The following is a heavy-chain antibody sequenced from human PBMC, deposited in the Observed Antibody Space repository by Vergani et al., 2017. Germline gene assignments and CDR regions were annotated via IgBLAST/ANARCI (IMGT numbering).Heavy chain of an antibody. CDR2: ISGSGGST. D-gene: IGHD2/OR15-2a*01. CDR1: GFTFSSYA. V-gene: IGHV3-23*01. J-gene: IGHJ4*02. Sequence: EVQLLESGGGLVQPGGSLRLSCAASGFTFSSYAMSWVRQAPGKGLEWVSAISGSGGSTYYADSVKGRFTISRDNSKNTLYLQMNSLRAEDTAVYYCANYVAGSSYFKYYFDYWGQGTLVTVSS. CDR3: ANYVAGSSYFKYYFDY.